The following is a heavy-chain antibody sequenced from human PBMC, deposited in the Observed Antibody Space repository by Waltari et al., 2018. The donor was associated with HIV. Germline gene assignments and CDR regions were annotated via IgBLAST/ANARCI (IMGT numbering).Heavy chain of an antibody. Sequence: QVPLVASGGRLFKPGGPLRLSCAASHFTYRDSYLTWIRQAPGKGLEWVSYITGSGNTIYYGDSVKGRFTISRDNAKNSLFLQMNSLRAEDTAVYYCARDRPRGAALFYYGMDVWGQGTTVTVSS. J-gene: IGHJ6*02. CDR1: HFTYRDSY. V-gene: IGHV3-11*01. CDR3: ARDRPRGAALFYYGMDV. CDR2: ITGSGNTI. D-gene: IGHD6-13*01.